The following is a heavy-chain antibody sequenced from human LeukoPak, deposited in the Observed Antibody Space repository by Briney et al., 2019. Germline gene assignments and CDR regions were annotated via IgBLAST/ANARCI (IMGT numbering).Heavy chain of an antibody. CDR3: AKDRRREGHNFFIY. CDR2: IRYDGIMK. Sequence: GGSLRLSCAASGFTFSHYGMHWVRQAPGKGLEWVAFIRYDGIMKYYADSVKGRFTVSRDNSKNTLYLQMNSLRAEDTAVYYCAKDRRREGHNFFIYWGQGTLVTVSS. J-gene: IGHJ4*02. V-gene: IGHV3-30*02. D-gene: IGHD5-24*01. CDR1: GFTFSHYG.